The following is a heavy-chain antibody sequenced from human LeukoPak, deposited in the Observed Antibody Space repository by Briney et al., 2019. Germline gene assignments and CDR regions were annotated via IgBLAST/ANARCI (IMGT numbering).Heavy chain of an antibody. J-gene: IGHJ3*02. V-gene: IGHV1-69*05. Sequence: SVKVSCKASGGTFSSYAISWVRQAPGQGLEWMGRIIPIFGTANYAQKFQGRVTITTDESTSTAYMELSSLRSEDTAAYYCASPERRIDDSSGYYPDAFDIWGQGTMVTVSS. CDR3: ASPERRIDDSSGYYPDAFDI. CDR2: IIPIFGTA. D-gene: IGHD3-22*01. CDR1: GGTFSSYA.